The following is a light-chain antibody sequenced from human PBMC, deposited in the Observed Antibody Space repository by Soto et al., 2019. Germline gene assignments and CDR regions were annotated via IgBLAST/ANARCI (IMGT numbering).Light chain of an antibody. V-gene: IGKV3-15*01. Sequence: EAVLTQSPATLSVSPGERATLSCRASQSVATNLAWYQQRPGQAPRLLIYGASKRAIGLPARFSVSGSGTEFTLTITSLQSEDFAVYYCKQYNNWPQTFGQGTKVEIK. CDR3: KQYNNWPQT. J-gene: IGKJ1*01. CDR2: GAS. CDR1: QSVATN.